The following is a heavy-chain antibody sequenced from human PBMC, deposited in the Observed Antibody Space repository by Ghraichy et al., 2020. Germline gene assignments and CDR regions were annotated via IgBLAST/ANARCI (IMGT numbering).Heavy chain of an antibody. Sequence: SETLSLTYTVSNGSINNHYLSWIRQPPGKGLEWIGYIYYTGSTNYNPSLKSRVTISLDTSKNQFSLKLTSVTAADSAVYYCARDKETTFDYWGQGTLVTVSS. D-gene: IGHD4-11*01. V-gene: IGHV4-59*11. CDR2: IYYTGST. CDR3: ARDKETTFDY. CDR1: NGSINNHY. J-gene: IGHJ4*02.